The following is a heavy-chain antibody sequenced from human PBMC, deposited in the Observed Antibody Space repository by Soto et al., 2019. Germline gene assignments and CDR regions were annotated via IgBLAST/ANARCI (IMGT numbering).Heavy chain of an antibody. J-gene: IGHJ4*02. V-gene: IGHV6-1*01. CDR1: GDSVSSNSAA. CDR2: TYYRSKWYN. Sequence: PSQTLSLTCAISGDSVSSNSAAWNWIRQSPSRGLEWLGRTYYRSKWYNDYAVSVKSRITINPDTSKNQFSLQLNSVTPEDTAVYYCARAGIAGPWLRSLFDYWGQGTLVTVSS. D-gene: IGHD6-13*01. CDR3: ARAGIAGPWLRSLFDY.